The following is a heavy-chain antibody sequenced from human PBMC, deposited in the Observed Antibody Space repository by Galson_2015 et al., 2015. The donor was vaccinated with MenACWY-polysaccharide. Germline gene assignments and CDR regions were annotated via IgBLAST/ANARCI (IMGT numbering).Heavy chain of an antibody. D-gene: IGHD3-10*01. CDR1: GYTLTNYY. CDR2: INPSGGST. V-gene: IGHV1-46*01. CDR3: ARNAASGLDY. Sequence: SCKASGYTLTNYYIHWVRQAPGQGLEWLGFINPSGGSTSYAQKFQGRVTMTRDTSTGTVYVDLSSLRSEDTAVYYCARNAASGLDYWGHGTLVTVSS. J-gene: IGHJ4*01.